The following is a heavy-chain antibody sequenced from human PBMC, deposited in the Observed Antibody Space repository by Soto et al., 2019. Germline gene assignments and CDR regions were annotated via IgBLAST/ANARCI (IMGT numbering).Heavy chain of an antibody. CDR1: GFTFSSYW. D-gene: IGHD3-3*01. V-gene: IGHV3-74*01. J-gene: IGHJ6*02. CDR3: AGGPRLLRFLEWLPYGMDV. Sequence: GGSLRLSCAASGFTFSSYWMHWVRQAPGKGLVWVSRINSDGSSTSYADSVKGRFTISRDNAKNTLYLQMNSLRAEDTAVYYCAGGPRLLRFLEWLPYGMDVWGQGTTVTVSS. CDR2: INSDGSST.